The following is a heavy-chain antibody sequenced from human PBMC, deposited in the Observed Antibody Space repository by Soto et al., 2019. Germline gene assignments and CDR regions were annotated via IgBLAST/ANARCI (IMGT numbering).Heavy chain of an antibody. CDR1: GDSVSSNSAA. D-gene: IGHD6-13*01. Sequence: SQTLSLTCVISGDSVSSNSAAWNWIRQSPSRGLEWLGRTYYRSKWYNDYAVSVKSRITINPDTSKNQFSLQLNSVTPEDTAVYYCARGSYSSSWYWGNWFDPWGQGTLVAVSS. V-gene: IGHV6-1*01. CDR3: ARGSYSSSWYWGNWFDP. J-gene: IGHJ5*02. CDR2: TYYRSKWYN.